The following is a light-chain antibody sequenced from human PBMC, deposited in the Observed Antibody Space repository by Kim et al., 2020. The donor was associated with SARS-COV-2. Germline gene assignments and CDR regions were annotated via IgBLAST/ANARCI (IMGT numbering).Light chain of an antibody. CDR2: DKN. Sequence: SSELTQDPAVSVALGQTVRITCQGDSLRSYYATWYQQKPGQAPVLVIYDKNNRPSGIPAQFSGSYSGNTASLTITGAQAGDEAVYYCNSRESGVNHVIFGGGTQLTVL. CDR3: NSRESGVNHVI. CDR1: SLRSYY. V-gene: IGLV3-19*01. J-gene: IGLJ2*01.